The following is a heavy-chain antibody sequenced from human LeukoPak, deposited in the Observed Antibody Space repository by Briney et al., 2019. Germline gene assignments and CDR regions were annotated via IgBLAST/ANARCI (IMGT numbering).Heavy chain of an antibody. J-gene: IGHJ3*02. V-gene: IGHV4-39*07. Sequence: SETLSLTCTVSGGSISSSSYYWGWIRQPPGKGLEWIGSIYYSGSTYYNPSLKSRVTISVDTSKNQFSLKLSSVTAADTAVYYCARTPVPPRAFDIWGQGTKVTVSS. CDR2: IYYSGST. CDR1: GGSISSSSYY. CDR3: ARTPVPPRAFDI.